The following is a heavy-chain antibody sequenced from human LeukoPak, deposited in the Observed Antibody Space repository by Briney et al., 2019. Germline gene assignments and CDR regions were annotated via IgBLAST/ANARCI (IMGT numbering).Heavy chain of an antibody. V-gene: IGHV3-23*01. Sequence: GGSLRVSCAASGFTFSSYAMTWVRQAPGKGLEWVSCISGSGISTYYSDSVKGRFTISRDNSKNTLYLQMNSLRAEDTAVYYCAKGDNDILTGYYNSFDYWGQGTLATVSS. CDR3: AKGDNDILTGYYNSFDY. CDR1: GFTFSSYA. CDR2: ISGSGIST. D-gene: IGHD3-9*01. J-gene: IGHJ4*02.